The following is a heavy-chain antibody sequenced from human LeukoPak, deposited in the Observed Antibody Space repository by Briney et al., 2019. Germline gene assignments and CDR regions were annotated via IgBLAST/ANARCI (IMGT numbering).Heavy chain of an antibody. CDR3: VTPLSIGEATHRGMDV. D-gene: IGHD1-26*01. CDR1: GYSFTSYW. V-gene: IGHV5-10-1*01. J-gene: IGHJ6*02. Sequence: GESLKISCKGSGYSFTSYWINWVRQMPGKGLEWVGRIDPSDSYINYSPSFQGHVTISADKSISTAYLQWSSLKASDTAMYYCVTPLSIGEATHRGMDVWGRGTTVTVSS. CDR2: IDPSDSYI.